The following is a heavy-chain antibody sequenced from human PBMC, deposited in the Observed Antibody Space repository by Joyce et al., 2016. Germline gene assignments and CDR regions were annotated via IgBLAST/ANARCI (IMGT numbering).Heavy chain of an antibody. J-gene: IGHJ6*02. Sequence: EVKLVASGGGLVQPGGSLRLSCDASGFTFGTYWMSWVRQAPGKGLEWVANIKQEGSEKYYVESVKGRFTISRDNAKNSLYLQMNSLRAEDTAVYYCARDVHVVVTAGYYYGMDVWGQGATVTVSS. V-gene: IGHV3-7*01. CDR3: ARDVHVVVTAGYYYGMDV. CDR1: GFTFGTYW. D-gene: IGHD2-2*01. CDR2: IKQEGSEK.